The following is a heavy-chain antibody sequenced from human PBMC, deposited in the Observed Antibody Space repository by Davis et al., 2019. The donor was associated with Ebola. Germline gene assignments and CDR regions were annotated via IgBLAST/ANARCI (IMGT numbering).Heavy chain of an antibody. J-gene: IGHJ5*01. CDR2: IGAAGDT. D-gene: IGHD6-13*01. V-gene: IGHV3-13*01. Sequence: GESLEISCAASGFTFRSYDMHWVRQATGKGLEWVSAIGAAGDTYYPVSVKGRFTISRENAKNSLYLQMNSLRAEDTAVYYCARAGFGSTWFDCWGQGILVTVSS. CDR1: GFTFRSYD. CDR3: ARAGFGSTWFDC.